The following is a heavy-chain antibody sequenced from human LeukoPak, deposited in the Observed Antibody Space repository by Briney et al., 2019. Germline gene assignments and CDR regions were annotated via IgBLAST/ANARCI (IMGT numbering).Heavy chain of an antibody. V-gene: IGHV3-23*01. J-gene: IGHJ4*02. CDR3: AKAPYYYDSSGTSGIIDY. CDR2: ISGSGGST. D-gene: IGHD3-22*01. CDR1: GFTFRNNG. Sequence: GGSLRLSCAASGFTFRNNGMSWVRQAPGKGLEWVSVISGSGGSTFYADSVKGRFTISRGNSKNTLYLQMNSLRAEDTAVYYCAKAPYYYDSSGTSGIIDYWGQGTLVTVSS.